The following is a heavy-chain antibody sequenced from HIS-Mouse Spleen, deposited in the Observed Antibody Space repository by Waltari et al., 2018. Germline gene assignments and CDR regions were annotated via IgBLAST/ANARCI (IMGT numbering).Heavy chain of an antibody. D-gene: IGHD1-26*01. J-gene: IGHJ4*02. V-gene: IGHV3-30-3*01. CDR3: ARVISGSYSLFDY. Sequence: QVQLVESGGGVVQPGRSLRLSCAASGFTFRSSAMHWVRQAPGKGLEWVAVISYDGSNKYYADSVKGRFTISRDNSKNTLYLQMNSLRAEDTAVYYCARVISGSYSLFDYWGQGTLVTVSS. CDR2: ISYDGSNK. CDR1: GFTFRSSA.